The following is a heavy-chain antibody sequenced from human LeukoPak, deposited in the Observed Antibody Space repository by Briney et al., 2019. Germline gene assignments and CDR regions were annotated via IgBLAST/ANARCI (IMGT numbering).Heavy chain of an antibody. CDR3: ARDFGPALRYFADY. CDR2: ISYDGSNK. V-gene: IGHV3-30-3*01. J-gene: IGHJ4*02. CDR1: GFTFSSYA. D-gene: IGHD3-9*01. Sequence: PGRSLRLSCAASGFTFSSYAMHWVRQAPGKGLEWVAVISYDGSNKYYADSVKGRFTISRDNSKNTLYLQMNSLRAEDTAVYYCARDFGPALRYFADYWGQGTLVTVSS.